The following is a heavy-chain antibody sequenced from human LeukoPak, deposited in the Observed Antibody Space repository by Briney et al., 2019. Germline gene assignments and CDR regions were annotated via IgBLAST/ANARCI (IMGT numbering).Heavy chain of an antibody. V-gene: IGHV3-23*01. CDR3: AKDAGDYSYYYYGMDV. CDR2: ISGSGGST. J-gene: IGHJ6*04. D-gene: IGHD4-17*01. Sequence: GGSLRLSCAASGFTFSSCAMSWVRQAPGKGLEWVSAISGSGGSTYYADSVKGRFTISRDSSKNTLYLQMNSLRAEDTAVYYCAKDAGDYSYYYYGMDVWGKGTTVTVSS. CDR1: GFTFSSCA.